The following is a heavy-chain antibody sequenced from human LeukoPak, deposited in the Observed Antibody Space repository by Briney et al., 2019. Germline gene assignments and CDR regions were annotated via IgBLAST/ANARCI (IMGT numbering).Heavy chain of an antibody. Sequence: ASVKVSCKASGYTFTSYDINWVRQATGQGLEWMEWMNPNSGDTGYAQKFQGRVTMTRNTPISTAYMELSRLRSDDTAVYYCARDRGVDYCSGGSCSHYYYYMDVWGKGTTVTISS. V-gene: IGHV1-8*01. CDR1: GYTFTSYD. D-gene: IGHD2-15*01. CDR2: MNPNSGDT. J-gene: IGHJ6*03. CDR3: ARDRGVDYCSGGSCSHYYYYMDV.